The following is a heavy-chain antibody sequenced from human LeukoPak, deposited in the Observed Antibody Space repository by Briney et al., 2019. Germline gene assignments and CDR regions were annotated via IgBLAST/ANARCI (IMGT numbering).Heavy chain of an antibody. J-gene: IGHJ5*02. Sequence: SVKVSCKASGGTFSSYAISWVRQAPGQGLEWMGGIIPIFGTANYAQKFQGRVTITADKSTSTACMELSSLRSEDTAVYYCARNRGIAARPSWFDPWGQGTLVTVSS. V-gene: IGHV1-69*06. CDR1: GGTFSSYA. CDR3: ARNRGIAARPSWFDP. CDR2: IIPIFGTA. D-gene: IGHD6-6*01.